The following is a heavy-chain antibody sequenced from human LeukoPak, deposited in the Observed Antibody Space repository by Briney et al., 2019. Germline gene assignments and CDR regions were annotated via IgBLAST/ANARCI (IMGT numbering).Heavy chain of an antibody. CDR2: IWYDGSQR. V-gene: IGHV3-33*01. Sequence: GGSLRLSCAVSGFTMKNFGMHWVRQAPGKGLEWVAVIWYDGSQRHYIESVKGRFAISRENSMNTLSLEMNGLRVEDTAVYYCVRGADMNYNFENSFYFDSWGQGALVIVSS. CDR3: VRGADMNYNFENSFYFDS. CDR1: GFTMKNFG. J-gene: IGHJ4*02. D-gene: IGHD3-3*01.